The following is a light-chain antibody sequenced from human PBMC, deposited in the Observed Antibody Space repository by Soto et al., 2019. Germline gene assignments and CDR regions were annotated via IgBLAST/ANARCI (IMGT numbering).Light chain of an antibody. CDR1: QSVSSN. CDR2: GAS. J-gene: IGKJ1*01. CDR3: QQYNNRRT. Sequence: EMVMTQSPATLSVSPGERATLSCRASQSVSSNLAWYQQKPGQAPRLLIYGASTRATGIPARFSGSGSGTEFTLTISSLQSEDFAVYYCQQYNNRRTFGQGTKVEIK. V-gene: IGKV3-15*01.